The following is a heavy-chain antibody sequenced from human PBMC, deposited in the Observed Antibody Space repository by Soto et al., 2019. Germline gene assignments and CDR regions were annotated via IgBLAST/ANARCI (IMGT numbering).Heavy chain of an antibody. J-gene: IGHJ5*02. CDR1: GLTVSSSY. CDR2: IYSGGST. CDR3: ARDGAGGWFDN. V-gene: IGHV3-66*01. Sequence: DVQLVESGGGLVQPGGSLRLSCAASGLTVSSSYMTWVRQAPGKGLEWVSVIYSGGSTYYADSVKGRFTISRDSSKNTMYLQMNSLRAEETAVYYCARDGAGGWFDNWGQGTLVTVSS. D-gene: IGHD2-8*02.